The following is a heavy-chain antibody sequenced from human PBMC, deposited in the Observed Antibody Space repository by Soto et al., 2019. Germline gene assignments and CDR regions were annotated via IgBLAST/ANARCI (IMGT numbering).Heavy chain of an antibody. CDR3: AREQTYYYDSSGYYYKPYYFDY. J-gene: IGHJ4*02. Sequence: QVQLVQSGAEVKKPGASVKVSCKASGYTFTGYYMHWVRQAPGQGLEWMGWINPNSGGTNYAQKFQGWVTMTRDTSISTAYRELSRLRSDDTAVYYCAREQTYYYDSSGYYYKPYYFDYWGQGTLVTVSS. V-gene: IGHV1-2*04. D-gene: IGHD3-22*01. CDR1: GYTFTGYY. CDR2: INPNSGGT.